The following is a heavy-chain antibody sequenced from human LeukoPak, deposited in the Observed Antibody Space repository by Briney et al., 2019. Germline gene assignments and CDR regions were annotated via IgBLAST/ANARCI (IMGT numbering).Heavy chain of an antibody. J-gene: IGHJ4*02. CDR3: AYSGYSCGFDY. CDR2: INPSGGST. V-gene: IGHV1-46*01. CDR1: GYTFTSYY. Sequence: ASVKVSCKASGYTFTSYYMHWVRQAPGQGLEWMGIINPSGGSTSYAQKFQGRVTMTRDTSTSTAYMELSSLRSEDTAVYYCAYSGYSCGFDYWGQGTLVTVSS. D-gene: IGHD5-18*01.